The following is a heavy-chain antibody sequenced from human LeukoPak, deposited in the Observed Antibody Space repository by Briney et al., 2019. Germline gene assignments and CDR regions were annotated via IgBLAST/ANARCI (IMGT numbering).Heavy chain of an antibody. CDR1: GGSISSGDYY. V-gene: IGHV4-61*08. CDR3: ARLWYYYDSSGYSVRYFDL. CDR2: IYYSGST. Sequence: PSETLSPTCTVSGGSISSGDYYWSWIRQPPGKGLEWIGYIYYSGSTNYNPSLKSRVTISVDTSKNQFSLKLSSVTAADTAVYYCARLWYYYDSSGYSVRYFDLWGRGTLVTVSS. J-gene: IGHJ2*01. D-gene: IGHD3-22*01.